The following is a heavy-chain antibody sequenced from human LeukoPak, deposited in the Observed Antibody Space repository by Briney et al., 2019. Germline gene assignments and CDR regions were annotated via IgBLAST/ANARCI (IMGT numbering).Heavy chain of an antibody. J-gene: IGHJ6*03. CDR1: GITFSNYA. D-gene: IGHD3-22*01. V-gene: IGHV3-23*01. CDR2: ISGSGGTT. CDR3: ARDGIDRSSGTSYYYYMAV. Sequence: GGSLRLSCAASGITFSNYAMSWVRQAPGKGLEWVSGISGSGGTTDYADSVKGRFTISRDNSKNTLYLQMNSLRAEDTAVYYCARDGIDRSSGTSYYYYMAVWGKGTTVTISS.